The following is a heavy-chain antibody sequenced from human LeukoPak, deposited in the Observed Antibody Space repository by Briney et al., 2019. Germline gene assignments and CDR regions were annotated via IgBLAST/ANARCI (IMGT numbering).Heavy chain of an antibody. CDR3: AKVPGDYVSRSVGDY. CDR1: GFTFSSYA. D-gene: IGHD4-17*01. V-gene: IGHV3-23*01. CDR2: ISGSGGST. Sequence: PGGSLRLSCAASGFTFSSYAMSWVRQAPGKGLEWVSAISGSGGSTYYADSVKGRFTISRDNSKNTLYLQMNSLRAEDTAVYYCAKVPGDYVSRSVGDYWGQGTLVTVSS. J-gene: IGHJ4*02.